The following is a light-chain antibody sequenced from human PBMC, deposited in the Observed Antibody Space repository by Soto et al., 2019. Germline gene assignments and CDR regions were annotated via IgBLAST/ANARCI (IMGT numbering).Light chain of an antibody. CDR1: QSFRGL. Sequence: EVVLTHAPFTLSLSPGERATLSCRASQSFRGLLAWYQQKPGQAPRLLIYDAYNRATGIPPRFSGSGSGTDFTLTISSLEPEDSAVYYCQQRHMWPITFGEGTR. CDR3: QQRHMWPIT. J-gene: IGKJ5*01. CDR2: DAY. V-gene: IGKV3-11*01.